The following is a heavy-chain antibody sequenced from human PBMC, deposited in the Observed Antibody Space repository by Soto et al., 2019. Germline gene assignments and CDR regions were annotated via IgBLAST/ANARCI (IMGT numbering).Heavy chain of an antibody. CDR3: AKRDIVDTIGGYYYDGMDD. J-gene: IGHJ6*02. V-gene: IGHV1-24*01. CDR1: GYTLTELS. CDR2: IDPEAGET. Sequence: ASVKVSCKVSGYTLTELSMHWVRQAPGKGLERLGGIDPEAGETIYAQKFQGRVTMTEDTSTDTAYMELSSLRSEDTAVYYCAKRDIVDTIGGYYYDGMDDWGQGNTVTVAS. D-gene: IGHD5-12*01.